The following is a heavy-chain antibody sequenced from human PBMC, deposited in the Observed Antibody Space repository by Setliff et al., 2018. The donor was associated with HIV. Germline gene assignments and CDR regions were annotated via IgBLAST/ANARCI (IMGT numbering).Heavy chain of an antibody. D-gene: IGHD5-12*01. Sequence: SETLSLTCTVSGGSISSFSYYWAWIRQSPGRGLQYLGHLYYSGSTNYNPSLKNRITMSMDTSKNQFSLQLSSVTAADTAVYYCARIPWVATLWGGAFDLWGHGTMVTVSS. CDR3: ARIPWVATLWGGAFDL. V-gene: IGHV4-61*01. CDR1: GGSISSFSYY. CDR2: LYYSGST. J-gene: IGHJ3*01.